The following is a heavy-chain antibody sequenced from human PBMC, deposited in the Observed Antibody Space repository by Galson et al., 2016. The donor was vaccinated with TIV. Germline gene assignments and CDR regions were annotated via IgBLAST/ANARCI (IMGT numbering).Heavy chain of an antibody. CDR3: AREMASISSHAFDV. CDR2: VYSSGST. CDR1: GGSFTNYY. D-gene: IGHD5-24*01. Sequence: ETLSLTCTVSGGSFTNYYWTWIRQSPGKGLEWIGYVYSSGSTNYNPSLKSRVTLSLDTSRSQFSLKLLSVTTADTAVYYCAREMASISSHAFDVWGQGTTVTVSS. J-gene: IGHJ3*01. V-gene: IGHV4-59*13.